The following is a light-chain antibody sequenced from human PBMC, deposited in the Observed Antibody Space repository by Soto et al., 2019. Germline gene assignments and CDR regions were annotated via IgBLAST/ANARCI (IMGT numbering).Light chain of an antibody. Sequence: DIQMTQSPSTLSASVGDRVTITCRAIQNISSWLAWYQQKLGKAPKLLIYKASSLEGGVPSRFSGSGSGTEFTLTISSLQPDDSATYYCQQYNGTFGQGTKVEVK. V-gene: IGKV1-5*03. J-gene: IGKJ1*01. CDR3: QQYNGT. CDR2: KAS. CDR1: QNISSW.